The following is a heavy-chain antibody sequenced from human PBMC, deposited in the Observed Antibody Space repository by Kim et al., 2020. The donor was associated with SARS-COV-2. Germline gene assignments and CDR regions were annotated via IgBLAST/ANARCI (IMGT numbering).Heavy chain of an antibody. V-gene: IGHV3-23*01. CDR2: ISGSGGST. J-gene: IGHJ3*02. CDR3: AKGLYWDNSGAGAFVM. D-gene: IGHD2-15*01. CDR1: GFTFSSFA. Sequence: GGSLRLSCAASGFTFSSFAMNWVRQAPVKGLEWVSGISGSGGSTYYADSVKGRFTFSRDNSKNTLYLQMNSLRAEDTAVYYCAKGLYWDNSGAGAFVMWGQGTMV.